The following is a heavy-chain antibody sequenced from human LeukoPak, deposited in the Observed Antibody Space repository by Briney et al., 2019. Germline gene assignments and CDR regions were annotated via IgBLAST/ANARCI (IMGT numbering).Heavy chain of an antibody. V-gene: IGHV1-2*02. CDR3: ASSGYSSGWSNFDY. CDR2: IDPNSGGT. CDR1: GYTFTGKF. Sequence: RASVKVSCKASGYTFTGKFIHWVRQAPGQGLEWMGWIDPNSGGTNYAQKFQGRVTMTRDTSISTAYMELSRLRSDDTAVYYCASSGYSSGWSNFDYWGQGTLVTVSS. J-gene: IGHJ4*02. D-gene: IGHD6-19*01.